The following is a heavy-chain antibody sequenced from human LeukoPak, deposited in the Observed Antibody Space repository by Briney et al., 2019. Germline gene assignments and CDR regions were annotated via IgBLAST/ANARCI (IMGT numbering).Heavy chain of an antibody. J-gene: IGHJ6*02. CDR3: ARERGAAGTYYYYGMDV. Sequence: GGSLRLSCAASGFSFSGYEMNWVRQAPGKGLEWVSYISSSGSTIYYADSVKGRFTISRDNAKNSLYLQMNSLRAEDTAVYYCARERGAAGTYYYYGMDVWGQGTTVTVSS. V-gene: IGHV3-48*03. D-gene: IGHD6-13*01. CDR2: ISSSGSTI. CDR1: GFSFSGYE.